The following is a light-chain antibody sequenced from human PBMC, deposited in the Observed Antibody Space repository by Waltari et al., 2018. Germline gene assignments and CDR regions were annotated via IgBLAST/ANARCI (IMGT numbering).Light chain of an antibody. CDR2: AAS. Sequence: DIQMTQSPSSLSASVGDRVTITCRASQGISNYLAWYQQKPGKVPKLLIYAASTLQSGVPSRFSGSGSGTDFTLTISNLQAEDVAVYYCQQYGSSPQVFGQGTRVDIK. CDR3: QQYGSSPQV. V-gene: IGKV1-27*01. CDR1: QGISNY. J-gene: IGKJ5*01.